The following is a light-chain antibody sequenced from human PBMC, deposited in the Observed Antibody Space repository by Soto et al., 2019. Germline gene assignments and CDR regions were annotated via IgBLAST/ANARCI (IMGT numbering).Light chain of an antibody. Sequence: QSVLTQSPSASASLGASVKLTCTLSSGHSSYAIAWHQQQPEKGHRYLMKLNSDGSHSKGDGIPDRFSGSSSGAERYLTISSLQSEDEADYYCQTWGTDIVVFGGGTKLTVL. CDR2: LNSDGSH. CDR3: QTWGTDIVV. CDR1: SGHSSYA. J-gene: IGLJ2*01. V-gene: IGLV4-69*01.